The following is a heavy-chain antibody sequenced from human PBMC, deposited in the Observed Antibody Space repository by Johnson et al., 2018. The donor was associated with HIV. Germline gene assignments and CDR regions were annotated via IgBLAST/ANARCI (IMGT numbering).Heavy chain of an antibody. D-gene: IGHD6-19*01. Sequence: QVQLVESGGGVVQPGRSLRLSCVASRFTFSSYPMHWVRQCPGKGLELVALISYDGRNKYYTDSVKGRFTISRDNSKNTLSLQMDSLRPEDTAVYYCARDPAYSSTWEGAFDVWGQGTMVTVSS. CDR3: ARDPAYSSTWEGAFDV. V-gene: IGHV3-30*04. CDR1: RFTFSSYP. J-gene: IGHJ3*01. CDR2: ISYDGRNK.